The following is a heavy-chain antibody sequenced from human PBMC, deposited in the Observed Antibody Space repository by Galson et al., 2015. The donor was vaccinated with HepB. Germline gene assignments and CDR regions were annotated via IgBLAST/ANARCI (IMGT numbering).Heavy chain of an antibody. Sequence: ETLSLTCAVYGGSFSGYYWSWIRQPPGKGLEWIGEINHSGSTNYNPSLKSRVTISVDTSKNQFSLKLSSVTAADTAVYYCARGRRYYDSSGLPTDYWGQGTLVTVSS. CDR2: INHSGST. D-gene: IGHD3-22*01. CDR1: GGSFSGYY. J-gene: IGHJ4*02. CDR3: ARGRRYYDSSGLPTDY. V-gene: IGHV4-34*01.